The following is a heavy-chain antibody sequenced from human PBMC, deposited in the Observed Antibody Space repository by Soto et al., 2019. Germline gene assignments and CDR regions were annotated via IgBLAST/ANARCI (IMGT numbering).Heavy chain of an antibody. J-gene: IGHJ4*02. Sequence: ASVKVSCKASGYTYTSYGISWVRQAPGQGLEWMGWISVYNGNTNYAQKLQGRVTMTTDTSTSTAYMELRSLRSDDTAVYYCARVYDFWSGYSNPFDYWGQGTPVTVSS. CDR3: ARVYDFWSGYSNPFDY. CDR1: GYTYTSYG. V-gene: IGHV1-18*01. CDR2: ISVYNGNT. D-gene: IGHD3-3*01.